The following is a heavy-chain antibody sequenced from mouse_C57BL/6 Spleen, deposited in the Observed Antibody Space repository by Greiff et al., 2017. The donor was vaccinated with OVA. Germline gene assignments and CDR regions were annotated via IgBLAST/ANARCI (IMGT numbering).Heavy chain of an antibody. CDR1: GFTFSDYG. CDR3: AREGTGTWYFDV. V-gene: IGHV5-15*01. CDR2: ISNLAYSI. J-gene: IGHJ1*03. D-gene: IGHD4-1*01. Sequence: EVQLVESGGGLVQPGGSLKLSCAASGFTFSDYGMAWVRQAPRKGPEWVAFISNLAYSIYYADTVTGRFTISRENAKNTLYLEMSSLRSEDTAMYYCAREGTGTWYFDVWGTGTTVTVSS.